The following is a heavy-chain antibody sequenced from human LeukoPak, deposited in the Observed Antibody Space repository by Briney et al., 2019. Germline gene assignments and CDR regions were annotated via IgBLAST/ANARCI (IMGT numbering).Heavy chain of an antibody. CDR3: ARVRFGEFP. CDR2: ISSSGSTI. J-gene: IGHJ5*02. CDR1: GFTFSSYE. V-gene: IGHV3-48*03. D-gene: IGHD3-10*01. Sequence: GGSLRLSCAASGFTFSSYEMNWVRQAPGKGLEWASYISSSGSTIYYADSVKGRFTISRDNAKNSLYLQMNSLRAEDTAVYYCARVRFGEFPWGQGTLVTVSS.